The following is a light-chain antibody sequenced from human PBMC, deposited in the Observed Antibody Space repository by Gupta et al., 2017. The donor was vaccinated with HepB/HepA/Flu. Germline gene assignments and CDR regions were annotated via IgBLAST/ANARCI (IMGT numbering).Light chain of an antibody. CDR1: SSDIGAYNY. J-gene: IGLJ3*02. CDR3: SSDTSSSSLV. CDR2: DVS. V-gene: IGLV2-14*03. Sequence: SALTQAASVSGSPGQSITISCTGTSSDIGAYNYVSWYQQHPDKAPILMIYDVSSRPAGVSSRCAANKSGTTALPIISGHEAEDESYYYHSSDTSSSSLVFGGGTKLTVL.